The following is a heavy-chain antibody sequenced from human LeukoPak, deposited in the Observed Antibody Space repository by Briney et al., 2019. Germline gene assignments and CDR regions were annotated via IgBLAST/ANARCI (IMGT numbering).Heavy chain of an antibody. CDR2: ISSNGGST. J-gene: IGHJ4*02. CDR3: ARGHYGLDY. CDR1: GFTFSSYA. D-gene: IGHD4-17*01. Sequence: GGSLRLSCAASGFTFSSYAMHWVRQAPGKGLEYVSAISSNGGSTYYANSVKGRFTISRDNSKNTLYLQMGSLRAEDMAVYYCARGHYGLDYWGQGTLVTVSS. V-gene: IGHV3-64*01.